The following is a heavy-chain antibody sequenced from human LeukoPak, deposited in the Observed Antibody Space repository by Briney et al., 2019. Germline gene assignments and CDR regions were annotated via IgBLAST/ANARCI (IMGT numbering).Heavy chain of an antibody. CDR3: AKRAGGSGGVFDY. CDR2: ISGSGGST. V-gene: IGHV3-23*01. Sequence: GGSLRLSCAASGFTFSSYAMSWVRQAQGKGLEWVSAISGSGGSTYYADSVKGRFTISRDNSKNTLYLQMDSLRAEDTAVYYCAKRAGGSGGVFDYWGQGTLVTVSS. CDR1: GFTFSSYA. D-gene: IGHD3-10*01. J-gene: IGHJ4*02.